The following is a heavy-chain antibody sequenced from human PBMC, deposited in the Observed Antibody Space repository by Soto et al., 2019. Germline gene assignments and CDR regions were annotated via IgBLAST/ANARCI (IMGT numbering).Heavy chain of an antibody. V-gene: IGHV1-2*02. J-gene: IGHJ4*02. CDR1: GYTFTGYY. CDR3: ARREQWLKNFDY. Sequence: QVQLVQSGAEVKKPGASVKVSCKTSGYTFTGYYIHWIRQAPGQGLEWMGWINPNSGDTNYSQDFQGRVTMTSDTSFTTAYVELTRLRSDDTAVYYCARREQWLKNFDYWGQGTLVTVSS. CDR2: INPNSGDT. D-gene: IGHD6-19*01.